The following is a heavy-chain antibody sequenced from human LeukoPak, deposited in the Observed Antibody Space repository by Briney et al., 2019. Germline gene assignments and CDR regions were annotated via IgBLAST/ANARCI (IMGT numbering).Heavy chain of an antibody. CDR2: IYPGDSDT. J-gene: IGHJ6*03. Sequence: GESLKISWEGAGYSFASYWIAGVRQMPGKGLEWRGIIYPGDSDTSYSPSLQGQVTISAAKSISTAYLQWSRLKASDTAMYYCARQGWAKGYGDEYYYYMDVWGKGTTVTVSS. D-gene: IGHD4-17*01. CDR1: GYSFASYW. V-gene: IGHV5-51*01. CDR3: ARQGWAKGYGDEYYYYMDV.